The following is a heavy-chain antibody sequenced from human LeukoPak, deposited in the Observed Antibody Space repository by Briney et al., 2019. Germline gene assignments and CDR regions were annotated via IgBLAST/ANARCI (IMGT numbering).Heavy chain of an antibody. Sequence: GGPLSLFCGACGFTLNIYAMRWVPRARGRARVCVWAISSSGSSTYYEYSVRGRFTITRDNYKNTLYLQMNSLSADATAVYYCAKALWVVPAAKLDYWGQGTLVTVSS. V-gene: IGHV3-23*01. J-gene: IGHJ4*02. D-gene: IGHD2-2*01. CDR2: ISSSGSST. CDR3: AKALWVVPAAKLDY. CDR1: GFTLNIYA.